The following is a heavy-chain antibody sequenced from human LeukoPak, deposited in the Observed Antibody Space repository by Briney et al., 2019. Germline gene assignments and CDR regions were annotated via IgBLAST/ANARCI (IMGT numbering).Heavy chain of an antibody. V-gene: IGHV4-39*01. J-gene: IGHJ4*02. CDR2: IYYKGNT. D-gene: IGHD6-13*01. CDR3: ARHRDSSNWYGFDY. CDR1: GGSVSSRSSY. Sequence: PSETLSLTCTVSGGSVSSRSSYWGWIRQPPGKGLEWIGSIYYKGNTYLNPSLKSRLSISEDTSKNQFSLKLNSVTAADTAVYYCARHRDSSNWYGFDYWGQGTLVTVSS.